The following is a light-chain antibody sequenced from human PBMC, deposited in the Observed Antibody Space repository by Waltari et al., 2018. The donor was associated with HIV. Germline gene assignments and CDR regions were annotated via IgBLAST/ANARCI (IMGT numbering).Light chain of an antibody. CDR1: QSVSSY. J-gene: IGKJ4*01. CDR3: QQRSNWPRRTGT. V-gene: IGKV3-11*01. CDR2: DAS. Sequence: EIVLTQSPATLSLSPGERATLSCRASQSVSSYLAWYQQKPGQAPRLLIYDASNRATGIPARFSGSGSGTDFTLTISSLEPEDFAVYYCQQRSNWPRRTGTFGGGTKVEIK.